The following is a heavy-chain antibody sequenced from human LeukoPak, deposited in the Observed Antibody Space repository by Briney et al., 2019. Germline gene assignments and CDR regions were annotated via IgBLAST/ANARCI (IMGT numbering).Heavy chain of an antibody. J-gene: IGHJ6*03. CDR1: GYTFTSYD. Sequence: GASVKVSCKASGYTFTSYDINWVRQATGQGLEWMGWMNPNSGNTGCAQKFQGRVTMTRNTSISTAYMELSSLRSEDTAVYYCARDARIAAAYQPVGEDYMDVWGKGTTVTVSS. CDR2: MNPNSGNT. V-gene: IGHV1-8*01. D-gene: IGHD6-13*01. CDR3: ARDARIAAAYQPVGEDYMDV.